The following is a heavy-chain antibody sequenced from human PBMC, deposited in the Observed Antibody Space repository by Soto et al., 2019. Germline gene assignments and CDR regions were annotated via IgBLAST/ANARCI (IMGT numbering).Heavy chain of an antibody. CDR3: ARGGSITGTAFDI. Sequence: SVKVSCKASGGTFSSYAISWVRQAPGQGLEWMGGIIPIFGTANYAQKFQGRVTITADESTSTAYMELSSLRSEDTAVHYCARGGSITGTAFDIWGQGTMVTVSS. J-gene: IGHJ3*02. D-gene: IGHD1-20*01. CDR2: IIPIFGTA. CDR1: GGTFSSYA. V-gene: IGHV1-69*13.